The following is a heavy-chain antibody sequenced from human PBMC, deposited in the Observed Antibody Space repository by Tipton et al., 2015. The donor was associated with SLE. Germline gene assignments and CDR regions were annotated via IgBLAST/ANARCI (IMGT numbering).Heavy chain of an antibody. Sequence: TLSLTCSIYGGSFGGYYWSWIRQPPGKGLEWIGEINHGGSTNYNPSLKSRVTILADTSKDQFSLKLSSVTAADTAVYYCARRTEAWEQRAFDIWGQGTMVTVSS. CDR2: INHGGST. CDR1: GGSFGGYY. J-gene: IGHJ3*02. D-gene: IGHD1-26*01. CDR3: ARRTEAWEQRAFDI. V-gene: IGHV4-34*01.